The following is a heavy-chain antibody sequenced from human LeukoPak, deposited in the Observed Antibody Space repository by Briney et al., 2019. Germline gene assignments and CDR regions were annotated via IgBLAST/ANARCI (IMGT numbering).Heavy chain of an antibody. CDR1: GGSFSGYY. J-gene: IGHJ6*03. CDR3: ATRGYSDYYMDV. CDR2: INHSGST. Sequence: SETLSLTCAVYGGSFSGYYWSWIRQPPGKGLEWIGEINHSGSTNYNPSLKSRVTISVDTSKNQFSLKLSPVTAADTAVYYCATRGYSDYYMDVWGKGTTVTVSS. D-gene: IGHD5-12*01. V-gene: IGHV4-34*01.